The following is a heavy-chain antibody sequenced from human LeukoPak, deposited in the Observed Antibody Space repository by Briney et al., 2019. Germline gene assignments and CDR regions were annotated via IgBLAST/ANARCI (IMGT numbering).Heavy chain of an antibody. CDR1: RGSISGYS. V-gene: IGHV4-59*01. CDR2: IYYSGDT. D-gene: IGHD4/OR15-4a*01. CDR3: VRGPYGASISKWFDP. Sequence: SETLSLTCTVSRGSISGYSWSWIRQSPGGGLEWVGYIYYSGDTAYNPSLRRRVTFSVETSKKQFSLQLRSVTTADTAVYYCVRGPYGASISKWFDPWGQGTQVIVSP. J-gene: IGHJ5*02.